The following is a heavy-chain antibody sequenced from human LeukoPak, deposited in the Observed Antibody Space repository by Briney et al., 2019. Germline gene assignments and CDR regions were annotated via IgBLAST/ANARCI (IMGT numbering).Heavy chain of an antibody. D-gene: IGHD4-17*01. Sequence: GGSLRLSCAASGFTFSSYSMNWVRQAPGKGLEWVSSISSSSSYIYYADSVKGRFTISRDNSKNTLYLQMNSLRAEDTAVYYCAKDIPTVTPRGFDYWGQGTLVTVSS. CDR2: ISSSSSYI. CDR3: AKDIPTVTPRGFDY. CDR1: GFTFSSYS. J-gene: IGHJ4*02. V-gene: IGHV3-21*04.